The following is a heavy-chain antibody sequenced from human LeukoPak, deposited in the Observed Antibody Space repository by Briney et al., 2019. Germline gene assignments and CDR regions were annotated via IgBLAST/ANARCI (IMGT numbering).Heavy chain of an antibody. D-gene: IGHD2-2*01. CDR2: ISSNGGST. CDR1: GFTFSSYA. J-gene: IGHJ4*02. CDR3: VKVGYCSSTSCYAYFDY. V-gene: IGHV3-64D*06. Sequence: GGSLRLSCSASGFTFSSYAMHWVRQAPGKGLEYVSAISSNGGSTYYADSVKGRFTISRDNSKNTLYLRMSSLRAEDTAVYYCVKVGYCSSTSCYAYFDYWGQGTLVSVSS.